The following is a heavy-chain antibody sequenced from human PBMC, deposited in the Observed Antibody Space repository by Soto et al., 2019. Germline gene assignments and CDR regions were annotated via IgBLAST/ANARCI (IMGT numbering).Heavy chain of an antibody. Sequence: QVQLQESGPGLVKPSETLSLTCTVSDGSISSYYWSWIRQPPGKGLEWIGYIYYSGNTNYNPSLKSRVTRSVDTAKNQFSLKMSSVTAADTAIYYCARHDCSGTSCYYRGWFDPWGQGTLVTVSS. J-gene: IGHJ5*02. CDR2: IYYSGNT. V-gene: IGHV4-59*01. CDR1: DGSISSYY. D-gene: IGHD2-2*01. CDR3: ARHDCSGTSCYYRGWFDP.